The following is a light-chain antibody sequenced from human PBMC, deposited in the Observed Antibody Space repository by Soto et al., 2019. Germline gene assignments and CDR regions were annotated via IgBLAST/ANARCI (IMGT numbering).Light chain of an antibody. CDR2: GAS. V-gene: IGKV3-15*01. CDR3: QQYNNWPPKK. CDR1: QSVSSN. Sequence: ELVMTQSPATLSVSPGERATLSCRASQSVSSNLAWYQQKPGQAPRLLIYGASTRATGIPARFSGSGSGTEFTLTISSLQSEDFAVYYCQQYNNWPPKKFGQGT. J-gene: IGKJ1*01.